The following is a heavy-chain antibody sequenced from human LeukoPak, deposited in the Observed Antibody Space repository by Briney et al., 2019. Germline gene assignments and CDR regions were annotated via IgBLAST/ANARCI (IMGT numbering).Heavy chain of an antibody. D-gene: IGHD4-17*01. CDR1: GHTLPELS. CDR3: SSRSVIDGDYVPFDY. Sequence: ASVKVSCNVSGHTLPELSMHWGRQAPGKGLEWMGCFVREDGETIDEQKFQGRGTMTDDTSTDKAYMELRSLRSEDKAVYYCSSRSVIDGDYVPFDYWGQGTLVTVSS. CDR2: FVREDGET. V-gene: IGHV1-24*01. J-gene: IGHJ4*02.